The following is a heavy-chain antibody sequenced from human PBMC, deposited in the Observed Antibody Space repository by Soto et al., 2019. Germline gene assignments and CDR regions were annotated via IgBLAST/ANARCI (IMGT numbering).Heavy chain of an antibody. V-gene: IGHV3-23*01. Sequence: GVLRLSCAASGFTFSSYAMSWVRQAPGKGLEWVSAISGSGGSTYYADSVKGRFTISRDNSKNTLYLQMNSLRAEDTAVYYCAKARGHGDAFDIWGQGTMVTVSS. CDR3: AKARGHGDAFDI. CDR2: ISGSGGST. CDR1: GFTFSSYA. J-gene: IGHJ3*02.